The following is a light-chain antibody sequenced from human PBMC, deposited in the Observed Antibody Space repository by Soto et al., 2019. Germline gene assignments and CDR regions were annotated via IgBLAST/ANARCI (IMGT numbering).Light chain of an antibody. CDR3: QQYDDWPRT. CDR2: GAS. Sequence: EILMTQSPATLAASLGERATLSCRASQSVSSNLAWYQQKPGQAPRLLIYGASTRATGIPARFSGSGSGTEFTLTISSLQSEDFAVYYCQQYDDWPRTFGQGTKVELK. CDR1: QSVSSN. V-gene: IGKV3-15*01. J-gene: IGKJ1*01.